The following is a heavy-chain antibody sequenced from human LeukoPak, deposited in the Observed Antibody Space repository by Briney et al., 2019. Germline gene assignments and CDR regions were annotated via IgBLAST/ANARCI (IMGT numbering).Heavy chain of an antibody. CDR1: GFSVSSNY. J-gene: IGHJ4*02. V-gene: IGHV3-53*01. Sequence: GGSLRLSCAASGFSVSSNYMSWVRQAPGKGLEWVSLIYRDGTTFYADSVKGRFTISRDNSKNTLYVQMNSLRAEDTAVYYCARIGYSSSSFDFWGQGTLVTVSS. CDR2: IYRDGTT. D-gene: IGHD6-6*01. CDR3: ARIGYSSSSFDF.